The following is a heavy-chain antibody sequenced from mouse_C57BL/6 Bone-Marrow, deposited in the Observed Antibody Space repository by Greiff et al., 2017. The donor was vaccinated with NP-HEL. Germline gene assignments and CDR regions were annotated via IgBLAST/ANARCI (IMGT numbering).Heavy chain of an antibody. Sequence: EVQGVESGGGLVQPGESLKLSCESNEYEFPSHDMSWVRKTPEKRLALVAAINSDGVSTYYPDTMESRFIISRDNTKETLYLQMSSLRSEDKALYYCARWLNYAMDYWGQGTSVTVSS. D-gene: IGHD2-2*01. CDR1: EYEFPSHD. CDR3: ARWLNYAMDY. V-gene: IGHV5-2*01. CDR2: INSDGVST. J-gene: IGHJ4*01.